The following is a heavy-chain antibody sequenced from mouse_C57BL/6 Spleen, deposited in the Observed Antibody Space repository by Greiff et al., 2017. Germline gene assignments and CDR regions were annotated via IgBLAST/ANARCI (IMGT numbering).Heavy chain of an antibody. V-gene: IGHV1-54*01. CDR1: GYAFTNYL. D-gene: IGHD1-1*01. Sequence: QVQLKQSGAELVRPGTSVKVSCKASGYAFTNYLIEWVKQRPGQGLEWIGVINPGSGGTNYNEKFKGKATLTADKSSSTAYMQLSSLTSEDSAVYFCARYYYGSSYAMDYWGQGTSVTVSS. CDR2: INPGSGGT. CDR3: ARYYYGSSYAMDY. J-gene: IGHJ4*01.